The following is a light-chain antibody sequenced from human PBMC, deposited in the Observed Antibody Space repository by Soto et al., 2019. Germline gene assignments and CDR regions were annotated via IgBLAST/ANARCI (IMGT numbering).Light chain of an antibody. CDR3: QQHGTSPWM. Sequence: EVVLTQSPGTLSLSPGERATLSCRASQSVSSAYVALYKQVPGQPPRLLIYGASSRASGIPDRFSGSGSGTDFNLTISKLEPEDFAVYYCQQHGTSPWMFGQGTKVDIK. CDR2: GAS. V-gene: IGKV3-20*01. CDR1: QSVSSAY. J-gene: IGKJ1*01.